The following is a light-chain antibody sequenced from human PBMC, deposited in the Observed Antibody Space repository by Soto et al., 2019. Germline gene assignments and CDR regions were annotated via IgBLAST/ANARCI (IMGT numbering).Light chain of an antibody. CDR1: QSVSSN. CDR3: QQYNNWPPKYT. J-gene: IGKJ2*01. V-gene: IGKV3-15*01. CDR2: DAS. Sequence: EVLMTQSPATLSVSPGVRATLSCRASQSVSSNLAWYQQKPGQAPRLLIYDASTRATGIPSRFSGSGSGTEFTLTINSLQSEDFAVYYCQQYNNWPPKYTFGQGTKLEIK.